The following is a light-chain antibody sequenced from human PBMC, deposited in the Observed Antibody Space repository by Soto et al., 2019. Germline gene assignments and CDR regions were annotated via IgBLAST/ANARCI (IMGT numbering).Light chain of an antibody. CDR1: QSISSY. Sequence: EIQMNQSPSSLSASVGDRVTITCRASQSISSYLNWYQQKPGKAPKLLIYAASSLQSGVPSRFSGSGSGTDFTLTISSLQPEDFATYYCQQSYSTLTFGPGTKVDIK. CDR2: AAS. V-gene: IGKV1-39*01. J-gene: IGKJ3*01. CDR3: QQSYSTLT.